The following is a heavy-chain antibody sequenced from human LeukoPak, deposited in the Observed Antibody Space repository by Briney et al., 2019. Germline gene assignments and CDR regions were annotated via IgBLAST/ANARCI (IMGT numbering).Heavy chain of an antibody. CDR1: GFTFSDYD. V-gene: IGHV3-11*04. J-gene: IGHJ4*02. CDR3: ARDLPRRAHEDY. Sequence: GGSLRLSCAASGFTFSDYDMSWIRQAPGRGPEWISHISGSGKVTYHVDSVKSRFTISRDNAKNSLYLQMNSLRAEDTAVYYCARDLPRRAHEDYWGQGTLVTVSS. CDR2: ISGSGKVT.